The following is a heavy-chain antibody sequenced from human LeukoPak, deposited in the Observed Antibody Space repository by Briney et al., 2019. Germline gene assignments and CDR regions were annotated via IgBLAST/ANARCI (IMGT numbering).Heavy chain of an antibody. CDR3: ARVARGYSYGYDY. CDR2: IMQDGREK. D-gene: IGHD5-18*01. V-gene: IGHV3-7*01. CDR1: GFTFSIYW. Sequence: GESLRLSCAASGFTFSIYWMSWVRQAPGKGLKWVANIMQDGREKYYVDSVKGRFTISRDNAKNSLYLQMNSLRAEDTAVYYCARVARGYSYGYDYWGQGTLVTVSS. J-gene: IGHJ4*02.